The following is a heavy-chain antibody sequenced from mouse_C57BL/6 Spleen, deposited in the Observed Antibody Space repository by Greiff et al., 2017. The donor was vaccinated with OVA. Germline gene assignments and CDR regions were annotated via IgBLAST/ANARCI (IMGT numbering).Heavy chain of an antibody. J-gene: IGHJ1*03. CDR3: ARSALLRLGYFDV. V-gene: IGHV1-53*01. CDR1: GYTFTSYW. CDR2: INPSNGGT. Sequence: QVQLQQPGTELVKPGASVKLSCKASGYTFTSYWMHWVKQRPGQGLEWIGNINPSNGGTNYNEKFKSKATLTVDKSSSTAYMQLSSLTSEDSAVSYCARSALLRLGYFDVWGTGTTVTVSS. D-gene: IGHD1-1*01.